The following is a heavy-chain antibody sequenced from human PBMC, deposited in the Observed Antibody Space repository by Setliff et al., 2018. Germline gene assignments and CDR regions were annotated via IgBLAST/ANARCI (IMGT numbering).Heavy chain of an antibody. CDR3: ARHALSFDSAWDV. J-gene: IGHJ6*04. V-gene: IGHV4-59*08. D-gene: IGHD3-9*01. CDR2: IHNNGRI. Sequence: PSETLSLTCSVSGGSINRDYWSWIRQPPGKGLEWIGYIHNNGRIKYNPALKSRVTISLDTSKNQFSLNLNSATAADTAVYYCARHALSFDSAWDVWGKGTTVTAPQ. CDR1: GGSINRDY.